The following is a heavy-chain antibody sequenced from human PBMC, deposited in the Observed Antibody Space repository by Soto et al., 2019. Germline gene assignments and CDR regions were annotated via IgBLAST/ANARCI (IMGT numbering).Heavy chain of an antibody. CDR2: INAGNGNT. V-gene: IGHV1-3*01. D-gene: IGHD4-4*01. Sequence: ASVKVSCKASGYTFTSYAMHWVRQAPGQRLEWMGWINAGNGNTKYSQKFQGRVTITRDTSASTAYMELSSLRSEDTAVYYCARNPIGETVTTWYYFDYWGQGTLVTVSS. J-gene: IGHJ4*02. CDR3: ARNPIGETVTTWYYFDY. CDR1: GYTFTSYA.